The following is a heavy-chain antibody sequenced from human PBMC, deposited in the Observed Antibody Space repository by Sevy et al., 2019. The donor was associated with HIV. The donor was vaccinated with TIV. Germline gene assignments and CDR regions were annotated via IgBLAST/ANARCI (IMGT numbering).Heavy chain of an antibody. CDR1: GFTFSSYW. D-gene: IGHD3-22*01. CDR3: AREAPQHCDGSGYFPPYFDY. J-gene: IGHJ4*02. Sequence: GGSLRLSCAASGFTFSSYWMSWVRQAPGKGLEWVANIKQDGSEKDYVDSVKGRCTISRDNAKNSLYLQINSLRAEDTAVYYCAREAPQHCDGSGYFPPYFDYWGQGTLVTVSS. V-gene: IGHV3-7*01. CDR2: IKQDGSEK.